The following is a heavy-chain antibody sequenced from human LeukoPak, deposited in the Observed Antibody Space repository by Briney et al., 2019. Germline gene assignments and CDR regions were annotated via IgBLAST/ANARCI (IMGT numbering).Heavy chain of an antibody. V-gene: IGHV3-21*01. CDR3: ARDLSVAGRTYYFDY. J-gene: IGHJ4*02. CDR2: ISSSSYI. CDR1: GFTFSSYW. D-gene: IGHD6-19*01. Sequence: GGSLRLSCAASGFTFSSYWMSWVRQAPGKGLEWVSSISSSSYIYYADSVKGRFTISRDNAKNSLYLQMNSLRAEDTAVYYCARDLSVAGRTYYFDYWGQGTLVTVSS.